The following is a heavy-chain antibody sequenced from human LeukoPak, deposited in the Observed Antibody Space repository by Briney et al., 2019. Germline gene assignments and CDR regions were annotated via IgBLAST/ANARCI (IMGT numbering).Heavy chain of an antibody. CDR2: INHSGST. CDR1: GGSFSGYY. Sequence: PSETLSLTCAVYGGSFSGYYWSWIRQPPGKGLEWIGEINHSGSTNYNPSLKSRVTKSVDTSKNQFSLKLSSVTAADTAVYYCARLARRGYVHRYFDYWGQGTLVTVSS. D-gene: IGHD5-12*01. V-gene: IGHV4-34*01. CDR3: ARLARRGYVHRYFDY. J-gene: IGHJ4*02.